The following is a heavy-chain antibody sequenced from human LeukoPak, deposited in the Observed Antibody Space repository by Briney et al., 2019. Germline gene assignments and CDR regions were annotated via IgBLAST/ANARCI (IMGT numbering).Heavy chain of an antibody. CDR1: GFNFSSDA. CDR2: ISNDGRSK. J-gene: IGHJ4*02. Sequence: GRSLRLSCAASGFNFSSDAMHWVRQAPGKGLEWVAVISNDGRSKYFADSVKGRFTISRDNSKNTLYLQMNSLTAEDTAVFYCAKGLAGYTSGWYGIFDYWGQGALVTVSS. V-gene: IGHV3-30*18. D-gene: IGHD6-19*01. CDR3: AKGLAGYTSGWYGIFDY.